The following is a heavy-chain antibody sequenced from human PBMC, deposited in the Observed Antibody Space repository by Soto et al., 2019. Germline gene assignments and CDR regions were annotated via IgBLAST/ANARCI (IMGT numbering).Heavy chain of an antibody. V-gene: IGHV3-23*01. D-gene: IGHD3-10*01. CDR2: ISGNGIAT. J-gene: IGHJ5*01. CDR1: GFIFSYHA. CDR3: ARDAISMVRGTNNWFDS. Sequence: GGSLRLSCEASGFIFSYHAMSWVRQAPGKGLEWVSAISGNGIATYYADSVKGRFTISRDNSKNTLYLQMNRLRADDTAVYYCARDAISMVRGTNNWFDSWGQGTLVTVSS.